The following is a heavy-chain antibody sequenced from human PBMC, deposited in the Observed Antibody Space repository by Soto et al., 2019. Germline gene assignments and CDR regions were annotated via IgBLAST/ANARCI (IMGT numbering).Heavy chain of an antibody. CDR1: GFTFSSYS. Sequence: GGSLRLSCAASGFTFSSYSMNWVRQAPGKGLEWVSSISSSSSYIYYADSVKGRFTISRDNAKNSLYLQMNSLRAEDTAVYYFARDCSGGSCYFVDAFDIWGHGTTVTVTS. V-gene: IGHV3-21*01. CDR2: ISSSSSYI. D-gene: IGHD2-15*01. J-gene: IGHJ3*02. CDR3: ARDCSGGSCYFVDAFDI.